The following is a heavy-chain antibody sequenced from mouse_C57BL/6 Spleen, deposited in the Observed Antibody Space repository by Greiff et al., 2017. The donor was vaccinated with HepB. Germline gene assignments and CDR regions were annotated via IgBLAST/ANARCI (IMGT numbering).Heavy chain of an antibody. CDR1: GYTFTSYW. D-gene: IGHD3-3*01. CDR3: GDDAMDY. CDR2: IHPNSGST. J-gene: IGHJ4*01. Sequence: QVQLQQPGAELVKPGASVKLSCKASGYTFTSYWMHWVKQRPGQGLEWIGMIHPNSGSTNYNEKLKSKATLTVDKSSSTAYMQLSSLTSADSAVYSCGDDAMDYWGQGASVTVSS. V-gene: IGHV1-64*01.